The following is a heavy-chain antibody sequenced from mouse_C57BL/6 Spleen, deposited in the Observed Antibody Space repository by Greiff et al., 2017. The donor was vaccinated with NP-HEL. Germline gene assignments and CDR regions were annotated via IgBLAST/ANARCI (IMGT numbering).Heavy chain of an antibody. CDR3: AIGYYSKKPSFDY. CDR1: GYTFTSYW. V-gene: IGHV1-74*01. D-gene: IGHD2-5*01. J-gene: IGHJ2*01. CDR2: IHPSDSDT. Sequence: QVQLQQPGAELVKPGASVKVSCKASGYTFTSYWMHWVKQRPGQGLEWIGRIHPSDSDTNYNQKFKGKATLTVDKSSSTAYMQLSSRTSEDSAVYYCAIGYYSKKPSFDYWGQGTTLTVSS.